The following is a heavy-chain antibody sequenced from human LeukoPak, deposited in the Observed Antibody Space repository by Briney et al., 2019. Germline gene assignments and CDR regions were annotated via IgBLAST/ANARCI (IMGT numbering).Heavy chain of an antibody. J-gene: IGHJ4*02. D-gene: IGHD1-1*01. CDR1: GFTFSSFG. CDR2: ISYDGSKI. V-gene: IGHV3-30*18. Sequence: GGSLRLSCAGSGFTFSSFGMHWVRQAPGRGLEWVAVISYDGSKIYYADSVKGRLIISRDDSKNILYLQMNSLTLEDTAVYYCAKDVWNQASSLDHWGQGTLITVS. CDR3: AKDVWNQASSLDH.